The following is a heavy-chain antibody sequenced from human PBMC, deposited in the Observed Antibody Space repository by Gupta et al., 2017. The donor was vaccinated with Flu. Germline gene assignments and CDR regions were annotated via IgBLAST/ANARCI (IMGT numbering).Heavy chain of an antibody. J-gene: IGHJ4*02. Sequence: ELQLVESGGGLVQPGGSLCLPCPASRFSFSTYFMNWVRQAAGKGLEWVSSISSSSSYIYYADSVKGRFTISRDNAKNSLYLQMDSLRAEDTAVYYCARAWEPRRGIDYWGQGALVTVSA. D-gene: IGHD1-26*01. CDR1: RFSFSTYF. V-gene: IGHV3-21*01. CDR3: ARAWEPRRGIDY. CDR2: ISSSSSYI.